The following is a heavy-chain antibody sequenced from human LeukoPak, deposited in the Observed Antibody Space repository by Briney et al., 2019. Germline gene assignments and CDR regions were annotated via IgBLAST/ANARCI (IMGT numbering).Heavy chain of an antibody. CDR1: GYTFTSYY. V-gene: IGHV1-46*01. J-gene: IGHJ5*02. D-gene: IGHD4-23*01. CDR2: INPSADST. Sequence: ASVKVSCKASGYTFTSYYMHWVRQAPGQGLEWLGIINPSADSTTYAQKFQGRVTMTRDTSTNTVYMELSSLRSDDTAVYYCARDTSYGGNSIAWGQGTLVTVSS. CDR3: ARDTSYGGNSIA.